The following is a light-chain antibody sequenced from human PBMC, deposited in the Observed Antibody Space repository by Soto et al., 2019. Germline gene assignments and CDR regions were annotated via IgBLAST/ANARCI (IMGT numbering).Light chain of an antibody. CDR2: GAS. V-gene: IGKV3-20*01. J-gene: IGKJ5*01. Sequence: EIVLTQSPGTLSLSPGERATLSCRASQSVSNNYLAWYQQKPGQAPRLLIYGASNRATGIPDRFSGSGSGKDFTLTISRLEPEDFAVYYCQQYGRSPLTFGQGIRLEIX. CDR3: QQYGRSPLT. CDR1: QSVSNNY.